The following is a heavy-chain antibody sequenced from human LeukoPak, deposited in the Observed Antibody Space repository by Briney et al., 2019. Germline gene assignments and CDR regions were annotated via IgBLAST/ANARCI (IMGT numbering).Heavy chain of an antibody. V-gene: IGHV1-2*02. CDR1: GYTLTGYY. CDR2: INPNSGGT. CDR3: ARGDGYSSTRPFDY. Sequence: GASVKVSCKASGYTLTGYYMHWVRQAPGQGLECMGWINPNSGGTNYAQKFQGRVTVTRDTSISTASMELSRLGSDDTAVYYCARGDGYSSTRPFDYWGQGTLVTVSS. D-gene: IGHD6-13*01. J-gene: IGHJ4*02.